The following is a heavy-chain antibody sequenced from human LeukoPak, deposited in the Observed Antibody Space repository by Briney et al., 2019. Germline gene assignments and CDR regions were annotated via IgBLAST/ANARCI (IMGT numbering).Heavy chain of an antibody. Sequence: SVKVSCKASGFTFTSSAMQWVRQARGQRLEWIGWIVVGSGNTNYAQKFQERVTITRDMSTSTAYMELSSLRSEDTAVYYCAADQNGDLYGRAFDYWGQGTLVTVSS. CDR1: GFTFTSSA. D-gene: IGHD4-17*01. CDR2: IVVGSGNT. J-gene: IGHJ4*02. V-gene: IGHV1-58*02. CDR3: AADQNGDLYGRAFDY.